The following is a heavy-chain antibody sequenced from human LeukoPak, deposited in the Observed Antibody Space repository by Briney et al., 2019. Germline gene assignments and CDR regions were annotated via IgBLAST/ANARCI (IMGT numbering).Heavy chain of an antibody. V-gene: IGHV5-51*01. CDR1: GYSFTSYW. J-gene: IGHJ5*02. CDR2: IYPGDSDT. CDR3: ARSGLDGSGSYFNWFDP. Sequence: GESLKISCKGSGYSFTSYWIGWVRQMPGKGLEWMGIIYPGDSDTRYGPSFQGRVTISADKSISTAYLQWSSLKASDTAMYYCARSGLDGSGSYFNWFDPWGQGTLVTVSS. D-gene: IGHD3-10*01.